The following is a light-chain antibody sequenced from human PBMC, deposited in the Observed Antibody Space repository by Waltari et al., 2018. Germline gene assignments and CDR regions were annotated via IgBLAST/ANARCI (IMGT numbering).Light chain of an antibody. CDR3: CSYAGSYTWV. CDR1: TNDLGSYNY. J-gene: IGLJ3*02. Sequence: SALTQPRSVSGSPGQSVTISCTGTTNDLGSYNYVSWYQQHPGKAPKLIILDVTKRTSGVPDRLSGSKSDNTASLTISGLRAEDEAEYYCCSYAGSYTWVFGGGTKLTVV. CDR2: DVT. V-gene: IGLV2-11*01.